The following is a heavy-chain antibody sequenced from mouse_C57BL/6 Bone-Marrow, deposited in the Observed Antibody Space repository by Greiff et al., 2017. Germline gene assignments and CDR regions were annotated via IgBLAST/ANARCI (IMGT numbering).Heavy chain of an antibody. CDR3: ARERTYYGSSYPAWFAY. Sequence: EVKLVESGGGLVKPGGSLKLSCAASGFTFSDYGMHWVRQAPEKGLEWVAYISSGSSTIYYAVTVKGRFTISRDNAKNTLFLQMTSLRSEDTAMYYCARERTYYGSSYPAWFAYWGQGTLVTVSA. D-gene: IGHD1-1*01. CDR1: GFTFSDYG. J-gene: IGHJ3*01. CDR2: ISSGSSTI. V-gene: IGHV5-17*01.